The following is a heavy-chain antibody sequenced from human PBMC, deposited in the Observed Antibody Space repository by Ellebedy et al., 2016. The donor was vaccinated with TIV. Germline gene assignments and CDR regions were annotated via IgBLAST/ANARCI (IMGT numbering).Heavy chain of an antibody. CDR3: AREGAYGDYSPGQYAMDV. D-gene: IGHD4-17*01. Sequence: GESLKISCATSGFSFRSYWMSWVRQAPGKGLEWVANIRQDGSDMYYVDSVKGRFTISRDNAKNSLYLQMNGLRVEDTAVYYCAREGAYGDYSPGQYAMDVWGQGTTVTVS. CDR1: GFSFRSYW. V-gene: IGHV3-7*03. CDR2: IRQDGSDM. J-gene: IGHJ6*02.